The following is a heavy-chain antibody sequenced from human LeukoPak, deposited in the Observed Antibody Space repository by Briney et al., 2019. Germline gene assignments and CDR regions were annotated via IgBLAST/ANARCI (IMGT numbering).Heavy chain of an antibody. D-gene: IGHD1-26*01. V-gene: IGHV3-23*01. CDR3: AKGSGSYYYYYGMDV. Sequence: GGSLRLSCAASGLSFSSYAMSWVRQAPGKGLEWVSSISSSGGVTYYVDSVKGRFTISRDNSKYTLYLQMNSLRAEDTAVYYCAKGSGSYYYYYGMDVWGQGTTVTVSS. CDR1: GLSFSSYA. J-gene: IGHJ6*02. CDR2: ISSSGGVT.